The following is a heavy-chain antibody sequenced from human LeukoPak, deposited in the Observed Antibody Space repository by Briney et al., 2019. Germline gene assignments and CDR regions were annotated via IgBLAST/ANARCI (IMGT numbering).Heavy chain of an antibody. J-gene: IGHJ4*02. CDR1: GFTFSSYN. Sequence: PGGSLRLSCVASGFTFSSYNINWVRQAPGKGLEWVSYISTSSSTIHYADSVKGRFTISRDNAKNSLYLQMNSLRDEDTAVYYCARAVSGNIYGHGYWGQGTLVTVSS. CDR2: ISTSSSTI. V-gene: IGHV3-48*02. D-gene: IGHD5-18*01. CDR3: ARAVSGNIYGHGY.